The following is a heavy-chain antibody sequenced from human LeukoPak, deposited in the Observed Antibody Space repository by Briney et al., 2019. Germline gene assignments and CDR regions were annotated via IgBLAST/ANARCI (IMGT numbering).Heavy chain of an antibody. D-gene: IGHD3-9*01. CDR2: IYHSGST. Sequence: SETLSLTWAVSGGSISSSNWWSWVRQPPGKGLEWIGEIYHSGSTNYNPSLKSRVTISVDKSKNQFSLKLSSVTAADTAVYYCAARYFDWLLSPYYYGMDVWGKGTTVTVSS. CDR1: GGSISSSNW. CDR3: AARYFDWLLSPYYYGMDV. V-gene: IGHV4-4*02. J-gene: IGHJ6*04.